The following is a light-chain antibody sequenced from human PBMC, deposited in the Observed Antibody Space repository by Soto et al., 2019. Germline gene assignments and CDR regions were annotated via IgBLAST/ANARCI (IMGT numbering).Light chain of an antibody. J-gene: IGKJ1*01. CDR3: QQYDISPWT. V-gene: IGKV3-20*01. CDR1: QILSSNF. CDR2: DSS. Sequence: EIVLTQSSATLSLSPGERATLSCRASQILSSNFLAWYQQTPGPPPRLLIYDSSTRATVFPDTFSGSGSGTDFTLTIIRLEPEDFAVYYCQQYDISPWTFGQGTKVDI.